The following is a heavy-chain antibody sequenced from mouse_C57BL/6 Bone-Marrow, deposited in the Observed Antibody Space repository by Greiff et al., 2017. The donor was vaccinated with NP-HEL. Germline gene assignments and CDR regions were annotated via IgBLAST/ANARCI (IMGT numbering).Heavy chain of an antibody. V-gene: IGHV1-19*01. CDR2: INPYNGGT. D-gene: IGHD1-1*01. CDR3: ARSSVLRYAMDY. CDR1: GYTFTDYY. Sequence: EVQGVESGPVLVKPGASVKMSCKASGYTFTDYYMNWVKQSHGKSLEWIGVINPYNGGTSYNQKFKGKATLTVDKSSSTAYMELNSLTSEDSAVYYCARSSVLRYAMDYWGQGTSVTVSS. J-gene: IGHJ4*01.